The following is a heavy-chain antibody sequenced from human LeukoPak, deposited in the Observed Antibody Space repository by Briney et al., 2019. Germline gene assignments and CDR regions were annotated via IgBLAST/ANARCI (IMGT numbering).Heavy chain of an antibody. CDR2: FDPEDGET. V-gene: IGHV1-24*01. Sequence: ASVKVSCKVSGYTLTELSMHCVRQAPGKGPEWMGGFDPEDGETIYAQKFQGRVTMTEDTSTDTAHMELSSLRSEDTAVYYCATGRTQRILYNWNYVVGSDWFDPWGQGTLVTVSS. CDR1: GYTLTELS. D-gene: IGHD1-7*01. J-gene: IGHJ5*02. CDR3: ATGRTQRILYNWNYVVGSDWFDP.